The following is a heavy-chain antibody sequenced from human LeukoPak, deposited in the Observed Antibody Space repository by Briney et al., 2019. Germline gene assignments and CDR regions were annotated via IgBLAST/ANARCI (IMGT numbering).Heavy chain of an antibody. J-gene: IGHJ4*02. CDR3: ARDSIKRTVTYFDY. Sequence: SSQTLSLTCTVSDVSITKDGYSWTWIRQPPGKGLEWIGDISYSGSTKYKPSLKRRLTISGDVSKNQFSLKLTSVTAADTAVYYCARDSIKRTVTYFDYWGQGTLVTVSS. D-gene: IGHD4-11*01. CDR1: DVSITKDGYS. V-gene: IGHV4-31*03. CDR2: ISYSGST.